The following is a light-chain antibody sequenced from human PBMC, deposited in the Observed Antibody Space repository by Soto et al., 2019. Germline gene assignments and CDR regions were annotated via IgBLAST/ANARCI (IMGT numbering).Light chain of an antibody. J-gene: IGLJ1*01. CDR2: DVS. CDR3: SSYKTGNTYV. CDR1: SSDVGAYNS. V-gene: IGLV2-14*01. Sequence: QSALAQPASVSGSPGQSITISCTGTSSDVGAYNSVSWYQQHPGKVPKLMIYDVSNRPSGVSNRFSGSKSGNTASLTISGLQAEDEADYYCSSYKTGNTYVFGGGTKVTVL.